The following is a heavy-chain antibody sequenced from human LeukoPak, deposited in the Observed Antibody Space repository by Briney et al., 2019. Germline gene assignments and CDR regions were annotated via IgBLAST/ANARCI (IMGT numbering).Heavy chain of an antibody. D-gene: IGHD3-10*01. CDR1: GYTFTGYY. Sequence: GASVKVSCKASGYTFTGYYMHWVRQAPGQGLEWMGRINPNSGGTNYAQKVQGRVTMTRDTSISTAYMELSRLRSDDTAVYYCASAYRNYGSGSYYNGFDPWGQGTLVTVSS. CDR2: INPNSGGT. V-gene: IGHV1-2*06. CDR3: ASAYRNYGSGSYYNGFDP. J-gene: IGHJ5*02.